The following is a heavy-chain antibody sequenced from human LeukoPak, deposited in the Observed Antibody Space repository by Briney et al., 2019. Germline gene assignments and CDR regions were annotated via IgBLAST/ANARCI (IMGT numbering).Heavy chain of an antibody. V-gene: IGHV4-34*01. D-gene: IGHD5-18*01. CDR2: INHSGST. Sequence: PGGSLRLSCAASGFTFSSSWMNWIRQPPGKGLEWIGEINHSGSTNYNPSLKSRVTISVDTSKNQFSLKLSSVTAADTAVYYCARRRAWIQLSTTRDYFDYWGQGTLVTVSS. J-gene: IGHJ4*02. CDR1: GFTFSSSW. CDR3: ARRRAWIQLSTTRDYFDY.